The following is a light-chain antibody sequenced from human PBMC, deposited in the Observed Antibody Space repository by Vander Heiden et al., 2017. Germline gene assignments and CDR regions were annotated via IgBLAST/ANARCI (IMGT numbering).Light chain of an antibody. V-gene: IGLV2-11*02. Sequence: QSALPQPRSVSGSPGQSVTVSCTGTSRDVGGYKYGPWYQHHPGKDPKLMIYDVSKRPSGVPDRFSGSKSGTTTSLTISGHQAEDEAEYYCSSYAGSYNLVFGGGTKLTVL. CDR1: SRDVGGYKY. CDR2: DVS. CDR3: SSYAGSYNLV. J-gene: IGLJ2*01.